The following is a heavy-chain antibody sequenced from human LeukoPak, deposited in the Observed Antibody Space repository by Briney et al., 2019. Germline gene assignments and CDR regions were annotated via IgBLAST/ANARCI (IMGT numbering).Heavy chain of an antibody. Sequence: SVKVSCKASGGTFSSYAISWVRQAPGQGLEWMGGIIPIFGTANYAQKFQGRVTITADKSTSTAYMELSSLRSEDTAVYYCASLKGYCSGGSCYRLRWFDPWGQGTLVTVSS. CDR1: GGTFSSYA. V-gene: IGHV1-69*06. J-gene: IGHJ5*02. CDR3: ASLKGYCSGGSCYRLRWFDP. D-gene: IGHD2-15*01. CDR2: IIPIFGTA.